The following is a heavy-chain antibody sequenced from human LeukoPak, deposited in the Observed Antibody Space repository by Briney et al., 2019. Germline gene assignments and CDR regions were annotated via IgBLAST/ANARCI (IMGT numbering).Heavy chain of an antibody. CDR1: GFTFSSYS. J-gene: IGHJ4*02. CDR3: ARAGYDNYYDSSGYGTY. V-gene: IGHV3-21*01. Sequence: PGGSLRLFCAASGFTFSSYSTNWVRQAPGKGLEEVSSISSSSSYIYYADSVKERFTISRDNDKNSLYLQMNSLRAEDTAVYYCARAGYDNYYDSSGYGTYWGQGTLVTVSS. D-gene: IGHD3-22*01. CDR2: ISSSSSYI.